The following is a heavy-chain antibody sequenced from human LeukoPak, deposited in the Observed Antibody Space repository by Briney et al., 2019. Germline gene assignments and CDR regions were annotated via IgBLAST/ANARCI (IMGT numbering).Heavy chain of an antibody. CDR2: INPNSGGT. CDR3: ARVEGEETTTGAFDF. D-gene: IGHD1-26*01. J-gene: IGHJ3*01. CDR1: GYTFTGYY. Sequence: ASVKVSSKASGYTFTGYYMHWVRQAPGQGVEWMGWINPNSGGTNYAQKFQGRVTTTRDTSISTAYMEVSRLRSDDTAMYYCARVEGEETTTGAFDFWGQGTMVIVSS. V-gene: IGHV1-2*02.